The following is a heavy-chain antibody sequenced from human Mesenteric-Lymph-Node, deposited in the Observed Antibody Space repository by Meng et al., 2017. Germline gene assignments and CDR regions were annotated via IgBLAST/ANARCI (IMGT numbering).Heavy chain of an antibody. Sequence: GESLKISCAASGFNVTSNYMSWVRQAPGKGLEWVSVIQSGGDTYYADSVKGRFTISRDNSKNTLYLQMNSLRAEDTAVYYCARDRPYSSSSDYFDLWGQGTPVTVSS. J-gene: IGHJ4*02. V-gene: IGHV3-66*01. CDR2: IQSGGDT. CDR1: GFNVTSNY. D-gene: IGHD6-13*01. CDR3: ARDRPYSSSSDYFDL.